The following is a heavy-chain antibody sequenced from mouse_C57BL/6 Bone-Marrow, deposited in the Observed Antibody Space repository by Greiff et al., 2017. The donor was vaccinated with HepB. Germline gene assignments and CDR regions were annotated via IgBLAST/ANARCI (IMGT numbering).Heavy chain of an antibody. Sequence: EVQVVESGGDLVKPGGSLKLSCAASGFTFSSYGMSWVRQTPDKRLEWVATISSGGSYTYYPDSVKGRFTISRDNAKNTLYLQMSSLKSEDTAMYYCARHPHYYGSSYPDYWGQGTTLTVSS. J-gene: IGHJ2*01. CDR2: ISSGGSYT. CDR1: GFTFSSYG. D-gene: IGHD1-1*01. V-gene: IGHV5-6*01. CDR3: ARHPHYYGSSYPDY.